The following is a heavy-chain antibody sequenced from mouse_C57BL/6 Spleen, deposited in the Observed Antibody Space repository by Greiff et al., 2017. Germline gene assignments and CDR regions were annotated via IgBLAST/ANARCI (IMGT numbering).Heavy chain of an antibody. D-gene: IGHD2-5*01. Sequence: VQLQQPGAELVKPGASVKLSCKASGYTFTSYWMHWVKQRPGQGLEWIGMIHPNSGSTNYNEKFKGKATLTVDKSSSTAYMQLSSLTSEDSAVYYCARSGYSSPWFAYWGQGILVTVSA. CDR3: ARSGYSSPWFAY. J-gene: IGHJ3*01. CDR1: GYTFTSYW. V-gene: IGHV1-64*01. CDR2: IHPNSGST.